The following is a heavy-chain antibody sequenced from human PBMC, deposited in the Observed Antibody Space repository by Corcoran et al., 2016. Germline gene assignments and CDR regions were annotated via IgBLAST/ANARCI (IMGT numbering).Heavy chain of an antibody. Sequence: QVQLVESGGGVVQPGRSLRLSCAASGFTFSSYGMHWVRQAPGKGLEWVAVISYDGSNKYYADSVKGRFTISRDNSKNTLYLQMNSLRAEDTAVYYCAKELYRSSSGIDYWAREPWSPSPQ. D-gene: IGHD6-6*01. CDR1: GFTFSSYG. J-gene: IGHJ4*02. V-gene: IGHV3-30*18. CDR2: ISYDGSNK. CDR3: AKELYRSSSGIDY.